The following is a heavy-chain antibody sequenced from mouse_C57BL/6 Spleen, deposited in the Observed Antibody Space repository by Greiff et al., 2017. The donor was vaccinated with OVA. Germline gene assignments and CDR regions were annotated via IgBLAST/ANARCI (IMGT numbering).Heavy chain of an antibody. CDR1: GFTFSSYG. CDR3: ARHAGSSPHWYFDV. V-gene: IGHV5-6*01. J-gene: IGHJ1*03. CDR2: ISSGGSYT. Sequence: VQLKQSGGDLVKPGGSLKLSCAASGFTFSSYGMSWVRQTPDKRLEWVATISSGGSYTYYPDSVKGRFTISRDNAKNTLYLQMSSLKSEDTAMYYCARHAGSSPHWYFDVWGTGTTVTVSS. D-gene: IGHD1-1*01.